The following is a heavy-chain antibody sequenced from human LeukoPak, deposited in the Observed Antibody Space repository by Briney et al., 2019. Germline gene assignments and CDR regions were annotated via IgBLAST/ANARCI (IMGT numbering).Heavy chain of an antibody. D-gene: IGHD3-10*01. CDR3: ARPNYYGSESYSFDY. CDR2: INPSGGST. Sequence: ASVKVSCKASGYTFTTYFMHWVRQAPGQGLEWMGVINPSGGSTSYAQNFQGRLTMTRDTSTSTVYMELSSLRSEDTALYYCARPNYYGSESYSFDYWGQGTLVTVSS. CDR1: GYTFTTYF. V-gene: IGHV1-46*01. J-gene: IGHJ4*02.